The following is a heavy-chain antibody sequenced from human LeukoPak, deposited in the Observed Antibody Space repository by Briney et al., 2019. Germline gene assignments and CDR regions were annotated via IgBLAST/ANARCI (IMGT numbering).Heavy chain of an antibody. J-gene: IGHJ4*02. D-gene: IGHD5-18*01. CDR3: ATNKRGSIYGYFDF. CDR1: GVSISSHY. V-gene: IGHV4-59*11. CDR2: MFDSEST. Sequence: PSETLSLTCTVSGVSISSHYWSWIRQPPGKGLEWIGYMFDSESTKDNPSLKSRITLSADTSKNQFSLRLSSVTAADTAVYYCATNKRGSIYGYFDFWGQGILVTVSS.